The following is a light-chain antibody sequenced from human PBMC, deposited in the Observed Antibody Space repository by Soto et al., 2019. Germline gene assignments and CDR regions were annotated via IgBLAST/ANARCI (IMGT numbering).Light chain of an antibody. J-gene: IGLJ2*01. CDR2: EVS. CDR3: SSYTSSSTLEV. CDR1: SSDVGGYNY. Sequence: QSALTQPAAVSGSPGPSITISCTGTSSDVGGYNYVSWYQQHPGKAPKLMIYEVSNRPSGVSNRFPGSKSGNTASLTISGLQAEDEADYYCSSYTSSSTLEVFGGGTKLTVL. V-gene: IGLV2-14*01.